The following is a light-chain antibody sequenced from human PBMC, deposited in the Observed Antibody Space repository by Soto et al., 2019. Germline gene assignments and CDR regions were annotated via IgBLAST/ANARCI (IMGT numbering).Light chain of an antibody. CDR3: QQYDGAPPT. CDR1: QTISINS. J-gene: IGKJ3*01. V-gene: IGKV3-20*01. CDR2: AAS. Sequence: EIVLTQSPDTLSLSPGERATLFCRASQTISINSLAWYQQKPGQAPSLLIYAASTSHTGIPDRFIGSGSGTDFSPTINRLEPEDFAVYFCQQYDGAPPTFGRGTKVDVK.